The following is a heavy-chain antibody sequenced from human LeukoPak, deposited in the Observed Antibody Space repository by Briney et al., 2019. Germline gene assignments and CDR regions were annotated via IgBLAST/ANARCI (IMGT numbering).Heavy chain of an antibody. D-gene: IGHD2-15*01. CDR2: IYYSGNT. CDR3: ARGRYCSGGSCYLVY. V-gene: IGHV4-59*01. CDR1: GGSISRYY. Sequence: SETLSLTCTVSGGSISRYYWSWIRQPPGKGLEWIGYIYYSGNTNYNPSLKSRVTISVDTSKNQFSLKLNSVTAADTAVYYCARGRYCSGGSCYLVYWGQGTLVTVSS. J-gene: IGHJ4*02.